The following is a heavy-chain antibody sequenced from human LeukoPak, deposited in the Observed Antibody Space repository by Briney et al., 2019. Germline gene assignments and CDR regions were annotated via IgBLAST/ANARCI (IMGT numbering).Heavy chain of an antibody. CDR3: ARRTRYSSNWFDP. Sequence: TSETLSLTCAVYGGSFSGYYWSWIRQPPGKGLEWIGEINHSGSTNYNPSLKSRVTISVDTSKNQFSLKLSSVTAADTAVYYCARRTRYSSNWFDPWGQGTLVTVSS. J-gene: IGHJ5*02. CDR1: GGSFSGYY. CDR2: INHSGST. V-gene: IGHV4-34*01. D-gene: IGHD5-18*01.